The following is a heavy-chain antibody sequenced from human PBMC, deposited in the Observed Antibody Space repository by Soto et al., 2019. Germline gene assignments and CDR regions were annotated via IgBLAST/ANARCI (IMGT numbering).Heavy chain of an antibody. CDR2: ISGGGDTT. CDR1: GFTFNTYA. J-gene: IGHJ4*02. D-gene: IGHD3-10*01. CDR3: AKGRGGSGSLTPRVDF. Sequence: EVQLLESGGGLVQPGGSLILSCAASGFTFNTYAMTWVRQAPGKGLEWVSAISGGGDTTSYADSVKRRFTVSRDGSNNTVYLQMRSMSAEDTALYYCAKGRGGSGSLTPRVDFWGQGTLVTVSS. V-gene: IGHV3-23*01.